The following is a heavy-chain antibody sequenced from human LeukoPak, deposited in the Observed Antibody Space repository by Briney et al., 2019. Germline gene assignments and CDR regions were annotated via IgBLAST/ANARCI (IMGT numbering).Heavy chain of an antibody. J-gene: IGHJ3*02. CDR1: GGSFSGYY. CDR3: ARAMGYSYVLRTYDAFDI. Sequence: SETLSLTCAVYGGSFSGYYWSWIRQPPGKGLEWIGEINHSGSTNYNPSLKSRVTISVDTSKNQFSLKLSSVTAADTAVYYCARAMGYSYVLRTYDAFDIWGQGTMVTVSS. CDR2: INHSGST. D-gene: IGHD5-18*01. V-gene: IGHV4-34*01.